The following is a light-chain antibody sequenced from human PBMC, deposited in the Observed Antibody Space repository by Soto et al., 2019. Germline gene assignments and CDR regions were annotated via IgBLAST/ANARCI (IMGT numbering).Light chain of an antibody. CDR1: QRVLSSSNNLNY. V-gene: IGKV4-1*01. Sequence: DIVMTQSPDSLAVSLGERATINCKSSQRVLSSSNNLNYFAWYQQKSGQPPKLLIYWASTRESGVPDRFSGSGSGTDFTLTISSLQAEDMAVYYCQQYYSSPPTFGQGTKVEI. CDR3: QQYYSSPPT. CDR2: WAS. J-gene: IGKJ1*01.